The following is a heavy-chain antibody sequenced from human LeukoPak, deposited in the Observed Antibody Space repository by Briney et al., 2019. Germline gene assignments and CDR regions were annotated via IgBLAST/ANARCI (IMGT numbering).Heavy chain of an antibody. CDR1: GFNFSYYT. D-gene: IGHD3-22*01. V-gene: IGHV3-30-3*01. J-gene: IGHJ4*02. CDR2: ISYDGSNK. CDR3: ARVLNYYDSSGYYFSY. Sequence: GGSLRLSCAASGFNFSYYTMHWVRQAPGKGLEWVAVISYDGSNKYYADSVKGRFTISRDNSKNTLYLQMNSLRAEDTAVYYCARVLNYYDSSGYYFSYWGQGTLVTVSS.